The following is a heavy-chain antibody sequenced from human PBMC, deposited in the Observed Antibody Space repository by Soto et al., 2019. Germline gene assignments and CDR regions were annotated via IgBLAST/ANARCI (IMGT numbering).Heavy chain of an antibody. CDR2: ISYDGSNK. CDR3: ARDQGYKGLGY. Sequence: PGGSLRLSCAASGFTFSSYAMHWVRQAPGKGLEWVAVISYDGSNKYYADSVKGRFTISRDNSKNTLYLQMNSLRAEDTAVYYCARDQGYKGLGYWGQGTLVTVSS. V-gene: IGHV3-30-3*01. D-gene: IGHD5-12*01. J-gene: IGHJ4*02. CDR1: GFTFSSYA.